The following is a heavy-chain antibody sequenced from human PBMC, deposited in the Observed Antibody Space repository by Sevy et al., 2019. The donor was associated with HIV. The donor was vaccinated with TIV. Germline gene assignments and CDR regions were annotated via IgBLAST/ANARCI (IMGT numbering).Heavy chain of an antibody. CDR2: IFYAGSA. D-gene: IGHD6-19*01. J-gene: IGHJ3*02. CDR1: GGSIGTYL. CDR3: ARPYSSGWSRASDI. Sequence: SETLSLTCAVSGGSIGTYLWTWIRQPPGKGLEYIGNIFYAGSANYNPSLKSRVTISVGTSTNQLSLRLSSVTAADTAVYYCARPYSSGWSRASDIWGQGTMVTVSS. V-gene: IGHV4-59*08.